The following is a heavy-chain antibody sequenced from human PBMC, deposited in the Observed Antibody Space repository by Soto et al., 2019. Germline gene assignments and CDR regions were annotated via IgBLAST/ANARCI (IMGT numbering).Heavy chain of an antibody. Sequence: QAGGALRLSCAASGFTFNTYAIHWVRQAPGKGLEWVAVISHDGRNKHSADSVKGRFTISRDNSMNTPYLQMTSLRPEDTAVYYCARDTRAVAGTFAFDFWGRGTMVTVSS. J-gene: IGHJ3*01. CDR1: GFTFNTYA. CDR2: ISHDGRNK. CDR3: ARDTRAVAGTFAFDF. D-gene: IGHD6-19*01. V-gene: IGHV3-30*04.